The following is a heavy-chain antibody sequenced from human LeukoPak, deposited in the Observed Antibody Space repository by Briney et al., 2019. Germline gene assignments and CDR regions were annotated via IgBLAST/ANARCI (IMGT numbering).Heavy chain of an antibody. CDR3: AKDRVGWEPSNLDY. CDR2: ISSSGSTI. D-gene: IGHD1-26*01. Sequence: GGSLRLSCAASGFTFSDYYMSWIRQAPGKGLEWVSYISSSGSTIYYADSVKGRFTISRDNSKNTLYLQMNSLRAEDTAVYYCAKDRVGWEPSNLDYWGQGTLVTVSS. J-gene: IGHJ4*02. V-gene: IGHV3-11*01. CDR1: GFTFSDYY.